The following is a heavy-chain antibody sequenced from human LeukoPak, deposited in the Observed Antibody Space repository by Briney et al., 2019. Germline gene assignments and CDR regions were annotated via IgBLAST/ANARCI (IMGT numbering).Heavy chain of an antibody. V-gene: IGHV4-59*08. Sequence: PSETLSLTCTVSGGSISSYYWSWIRQPPGKGLEWIGYIYYSGSTNYNPSLKSRVTISVDTSKNQFSLKLSSVTAADTAVYYCARGDCSSTSCYLFDYWGQGTLVTVSS. D-gene: IGHD2-2*01. CDR1: GGSISSYY. J-gene: IGHJ4*02. CDR2: IYYSGST. CDR3: ARGDCSSTSCYLFDY.